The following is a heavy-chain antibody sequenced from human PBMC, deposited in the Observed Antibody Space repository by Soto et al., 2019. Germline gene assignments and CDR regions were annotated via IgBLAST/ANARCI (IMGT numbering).Heavy chain of an antibody. CDR3: ASTRIAARPPYYYYYYMDV. V-gene: IGHV4-59*08. Sequence: SETLSLTCTVSGGSISSYYWSWIRQPPGKGLEWIGYIYYSGSTNYNRSLKSRVTISVDTSKNQFSLKLSSVTAADTAVYYCASTRIAARPPYYYYYYMDVGGKGTTVTVSS. CDR2: IYYSGST. D-gene: IGHD6-6*01. J-gene: IGHJ6*03. CDR1: GGSISSYY.